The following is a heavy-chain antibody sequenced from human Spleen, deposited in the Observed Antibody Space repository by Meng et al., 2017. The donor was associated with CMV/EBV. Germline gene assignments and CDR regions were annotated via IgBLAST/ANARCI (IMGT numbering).Heavy chain of an antibody. Sequence: GGSLRLSCTASEFAIGSHYMSWVRQAPGKGLEWVSIIYNTGSAYYPDSLMGRFTVSRDSSKNTLYLQMNILTADDTAVYYCARTIVAPNTWDYFDYWGRGILVTV. CDR1: EFAIGSHY. J-gene: IGHJ4*02. CDR2: IYNTGSA. V-gene: IGHV3-53*01. D-gene: IGHD2-2*01. CDR3: ARTIVAPNTWDYFDY.